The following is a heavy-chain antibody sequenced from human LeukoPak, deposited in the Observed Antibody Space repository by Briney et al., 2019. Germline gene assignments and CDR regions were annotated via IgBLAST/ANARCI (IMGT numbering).Heavy chain of an antibody. CDR1: NVSISSGSHY. D-gene: IGHD6-19*01. CDR3: ASDHSGWLGLGY. J-gene: IGHJ4*02. CDR2: IYAGGRS. Sequence: SETLSLTCTVSNVSISSGSHYWNWIRQPAGKGLEWIGRIYAGGRSDYNPSLRSRVTISVDTSKNQFSLRLSSVTATDTGVYYCASDHSGWLGLGYWGQGTLVSVSS. V-gene: IGHV4-61*02.